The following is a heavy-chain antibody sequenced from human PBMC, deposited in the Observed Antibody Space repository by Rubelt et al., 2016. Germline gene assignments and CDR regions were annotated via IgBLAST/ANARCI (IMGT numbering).Heavy chain of an antibody. CDR2: ISSSSSTI. V-gene: IGHV3-48*02. CDR1: SYS. CDR3: AKERCTATRANCWGFDY. D-gene: IGHD5-18*01. J-gene: IGHJ4*02. Sequence: SYSMNWVRQAPGKGLEWVSYISSSSSTIYYADSVKGRFTISRDNAKNSLYLQMNSLRDEDTAVYYCAKERCTATRANCWGFDYWGQGTLVTVSS.